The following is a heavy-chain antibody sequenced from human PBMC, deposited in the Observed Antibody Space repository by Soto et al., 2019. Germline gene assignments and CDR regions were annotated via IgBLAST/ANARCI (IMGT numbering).Heavy chain of an antibody. J-gene: IGHJ4*02. CDR2: ISPHNFIT. V-gene: IGHV1-18*01. CDR1: GYTFTHFY. Sequence: QVQLVQSGAEVKKPGDSVKVSCSASGYTFTHFYITWVRQAPGQGLEWMGAISPHNFITNFAQKFQGTVTLTSDTSTSTAYMELRSLRYDDTAVYYCARDEGGYDILTGYYKAHHFDYWGQGVLFTVSS. CDR3: ARDEGGYDILTGYYKAHHFDY. D-gene: IGHD3-9*01.